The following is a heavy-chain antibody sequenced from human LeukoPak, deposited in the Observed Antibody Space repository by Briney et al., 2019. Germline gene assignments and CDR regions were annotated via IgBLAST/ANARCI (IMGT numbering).Heavy chain of an antibody. D-gene: IGHD6-13*01. V-gene: IGHV3-48*03. CDR1: GFTFSSYE. Sequence: GRSLRLSCAASGFTFSSYEMNWVRQAPGKGLEWVSYISSSGSTIYYADSVKGRFTISRDNAKNSLYLQMNSLRAEDTAVYYCAREIAAAVVDYWGQGTLVTVSS. CDR3: AREIAAAVVDY. CDR2: ISSSGSTI. J-gene: IGHJ4*02.